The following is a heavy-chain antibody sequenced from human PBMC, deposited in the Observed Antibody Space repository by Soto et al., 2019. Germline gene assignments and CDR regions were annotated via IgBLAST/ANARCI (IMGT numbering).Heavy chain of an antibody. Sequence: GGSLRLSCAASGFTFSSYWMHWVRQAPGKGLMWVSHINNDGSSTTYADSVKGRFTISRDNAKNTLYLQMNSLRAEDTAVYYCAREKRVVVTANFDYWGQGTLVTVSS. D-gene: IGHD2-21*02. J-gene: IGHJ4*02. CDR2: INNDGSST. CDR1: GFTFSSYW. CDR3: AREKRVVVTANFDY. V-gene: IGHV3-74*01.